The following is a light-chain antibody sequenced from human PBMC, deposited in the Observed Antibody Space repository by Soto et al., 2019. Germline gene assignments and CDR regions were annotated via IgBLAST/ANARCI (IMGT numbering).Light chain of an antibody. V-gene: IGKV3-20*01. Sequence: EIVLTQSPCTLSLSPGERATLSCRASQSVSSSYLAWYQQKPGQAPRLLIYGASSRATGIPGRFSGSGSGTDFTLTISRLEPEDFAVYYCQQYGSSPPKYTFGQGTKLEIK. CDR2: GAS. J-gene: IGKJ2*01. CDR3: QQYGSSPPKYT. CDR1: QSVSSSY.